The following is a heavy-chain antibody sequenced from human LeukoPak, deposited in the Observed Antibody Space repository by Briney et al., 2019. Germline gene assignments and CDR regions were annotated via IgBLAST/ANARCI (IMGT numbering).Heavy chain of an antibody. CDR1: GGSFSGYY. D-gene: IGHD5-18*01. V-gene: IGHV4-34*01. CDR2: INHSGST. CDR3: ARRTRGYSYGPYYYGMDV. Sequence: SETLSLTCAVYGGSFSGYYWSWIRQPPGKGLEWIGEINHSGSTNYNPSLKSRVTISLDTSKNQFSLKVSTVTAADTAVCYCARRTRGYSYGPYYYGMDVWGQGTTVTVSS. J-gene: IGHJ6*02.